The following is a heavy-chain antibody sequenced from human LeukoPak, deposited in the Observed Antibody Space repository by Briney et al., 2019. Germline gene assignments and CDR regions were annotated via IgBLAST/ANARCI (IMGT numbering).Heavy chain of an antibody. V-gene: IGHV3-23*01. D-gene: IGHD6-13*01. CDR2: SGTDGDT. J-gene: IGHJ4*02. Sequence: QSGGSLRLPCAASGFTFSSSAMNWVRQAPGKGLEWVSASGTDGDTYYAASVKGRFTISRDNSKNTLYLQMTSLRAEDTAIYYCAKKTPGTHPFDYWGQGTLVTVSP. CDR1: GFTFSSSA. CDR3: AKKTPGTHPFDY.